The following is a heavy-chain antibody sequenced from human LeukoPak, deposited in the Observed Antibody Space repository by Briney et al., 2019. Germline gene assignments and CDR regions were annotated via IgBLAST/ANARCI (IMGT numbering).Heavy chain of an antibody. Sequence: ASVKVSCKASGYTFTNNWMHWVRQAPGQGLEWMGWINPNSGGTNYAQKFHGRVTMTRETSISTAYMELSRLRSDDTAVYYCARHTLAVAGTDYWGQGTLVTVSS. CDR1: GYTFTNNW. J-gene: IGHJ4*02. D-gene: IGHD6-19*01. V-gene: IGHV1-2*02. CDR2: INPNSGGT. CDR3: ARHTLAVAGTDY.